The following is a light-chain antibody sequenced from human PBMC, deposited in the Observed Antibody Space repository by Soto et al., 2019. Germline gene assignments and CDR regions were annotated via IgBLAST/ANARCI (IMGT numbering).Light chain of an antibody. CDR2: GAS. V-gene: IGKV1-27*01. J-gene: IGKJ1*01. CDR3: QNYNRAPWT. CDR1: QDISNY. Sequence: DIQMTQSPSSLSASVGDRVTITCRASQDISNYLAWYQQKPGKVPKLLIYGASLLQSGVPSRFSGSGSGTDFTLTISSLQTEDVATYYCQNYNRAPWTFGQGTKVESK.